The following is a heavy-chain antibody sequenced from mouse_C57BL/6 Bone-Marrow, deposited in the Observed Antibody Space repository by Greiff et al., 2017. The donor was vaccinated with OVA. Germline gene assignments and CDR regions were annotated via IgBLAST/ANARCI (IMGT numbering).Heavy chain of an antibody. J-gene: IGHJ2*01. V-gene: IGHV5-6*01. CDR1: GFTFSSYG. D-gene: IGHD2-5*01. CDR2: ISSGGSYT. CDR3: ARHHSNKRWYYFDY. Sequence: EVQGVESGGDLVKPGGSLKLSCAASGFTFSSYGMSWVRQTPDKRLEWVATISSGGSYTYYPDSVKGRFTISRDNAKNTLYLQMSSLKSEDTAMYYCARHHSNKRWYYFDYWGQGTTLTVSS.